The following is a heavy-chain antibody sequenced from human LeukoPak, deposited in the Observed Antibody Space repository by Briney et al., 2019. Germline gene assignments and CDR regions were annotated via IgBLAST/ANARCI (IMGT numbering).Heavy chain of an antibody. D-gene: IGHD5-18*01. CDR3: ARHRRLGTAIIPRGYSYGSFDY. CDR1: GGSISSGGYY. V-gene: IGHV4-31*03. Sequence: SETLSLTCTVSGGSISSGGYYWSWIRQHPGKGLEWIGYIYYSGSTYYNPSLKSRVTISVDTSKNQFSLKLSSVTAADTAVYYCARHRRLGTAIIPRGYSYGSFDYWGQGTLVTVSS. J-gene: IGHJ4*02. CDR2: IYYSGST.